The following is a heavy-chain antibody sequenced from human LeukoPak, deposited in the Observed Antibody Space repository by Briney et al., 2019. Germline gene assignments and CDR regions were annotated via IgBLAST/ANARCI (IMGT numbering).Heavy chain of an antibody. V-gene: IGHV4-34*01. D-gene: IGHD5-18*01. CDR1: GGSFSGYY. J-gene: IGHJ6*02. Sequence: PSETLSLTCAVYGGSFSGYYWSWIRQPPGKGLEWIGEINHSGSTNYSPSLKSRVTISVDTSKNQFSLKLSSVTAADTAVYYCARGGGDTVSYGYDGMDVWGQGTTVTVSS. CDR2: INHSGST. CDR3: ARGGGDTVSYGYDGMDV.